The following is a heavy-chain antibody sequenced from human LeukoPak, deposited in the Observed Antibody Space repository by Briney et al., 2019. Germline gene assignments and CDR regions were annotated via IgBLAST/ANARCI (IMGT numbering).Heavy chain of an antibody. Sequence: GRSLRLSCAASGFTFSSYGMHWVRQAPGKGLEWVAVIWYNGSNKYYADSVKGRFTISRDNSKNTLYLQMNSLRAEDTAVYYCAKDHMVMAAFDIWGQGTMVTVSS. D-gene: IGHD5-18*01. CDR2: IWYNGSNK. CDR3: AKDHMVMAAFDI. V-gene: IGHV3-33*06. J-gene: IGHJ3*02. CDR1: GFTFSSYG.